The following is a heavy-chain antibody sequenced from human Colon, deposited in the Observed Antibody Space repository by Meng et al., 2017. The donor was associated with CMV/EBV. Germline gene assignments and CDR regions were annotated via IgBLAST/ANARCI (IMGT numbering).Heavy chain of an antibody. CDR2: LNPNSGDT. V-gene: IGHV1-2*02. CDR1: GYTFTGCF. CDR3: ATISGGDFDF. Sequence: FGAAVKTPGASGKVSCKTSGYTFTGCFMFWARQAPEQRLEWMASLNPNSGDTNFAQKFHGRLTMTRDTSIHTAYMELGSLRSDDTAVYYCATISGGDFDFWGQGTLVTVSS. D-gene: IGHD3-10*01. J-gene: IGHJ4*02.